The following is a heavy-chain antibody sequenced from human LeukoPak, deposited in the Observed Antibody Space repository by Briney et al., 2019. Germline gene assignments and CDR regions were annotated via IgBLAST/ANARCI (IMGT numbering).Heavy chain of an antibody. CDR2: IHPDDSDI. J-gene: IGHJ6*02. CDR1: GCPFSTYW. CDR3: ARSDYWSYAMNV. Sequence: GESLKISFKASGCPFSTYWVAWVRQMPGKGLEWMGVIHPDDSDIRYSPSFQGQVTISADKSISTAFLQWSRLEASDTAMYFCARSDYWSYAMNVWGQGTTVTVSS. D-gene: IGHD5-12*01. V-gene: IGHV5-51*01.